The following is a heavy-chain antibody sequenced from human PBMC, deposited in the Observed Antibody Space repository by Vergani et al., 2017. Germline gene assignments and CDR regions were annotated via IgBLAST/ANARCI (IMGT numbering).Heavy chain of an antibody. CDR1: GGTFSSYA. J-gene: IGHJ4*02. D-gene: IGHD3-16*02. CDR2: IIPIFGTA. V-gene: IGHV1-69*05. CDR3: AREGFYDYVWGSYRLRGGYYFDY. Sequence: QVQLVQSGAEVKKPGSSVKVSCKASGGTFSSYAISWVLQAPGQGLEWMGGIIPIFGTANYAQKFQGRVTITRDTSASTAYMELSSLRSEDTAVYYCAREGFYDYVWGSYRLRGGYYFDYWGQGTLVTVSS.